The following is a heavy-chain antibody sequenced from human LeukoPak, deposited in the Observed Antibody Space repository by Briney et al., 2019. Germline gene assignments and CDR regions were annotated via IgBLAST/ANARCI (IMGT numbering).Heavy chain of an antibody. D-gene: IGHD2/OR15-2a*01. J-gene: IGHJ6*02. CDR3: ARGPIVLWLYYGMDV. V-gene: IGHV3-49*02. CDR2: NRSKNDRGTA. CDR1: GCTFGYHA. Sequence: PGAFMILSSTASGCTFGYHAMSWVRLAPGKVEEWVAFNRSKNDRGTAEYAASVRGRFTISRDDSKSIAYLQMNSLETEDTAVYYCARGPIVLWLYYGMDVWGQGTTVTVSS.